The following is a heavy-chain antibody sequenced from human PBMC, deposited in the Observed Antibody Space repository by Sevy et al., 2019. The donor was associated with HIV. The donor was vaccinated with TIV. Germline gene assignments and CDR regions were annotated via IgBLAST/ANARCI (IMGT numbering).Heavy chain of an antibody. CDR2: ITTSGTSM. CDR3: ARDLPPSGTTVAHFDC. D-gene: IGHD4-17*01. J-gene: IGHJ4*02. CDR1: GFSFRSYE. V-gene: IGHV3-48*03. Sequence: GGSLRLSCAASGFSFRSYEMNWVRQAPGKGLEWVSYITTSGTSMYYSDSVRGRFTLSRDNDRNSLYLQMNSIRGEDTAVYYCARDLPPSGTTVAHFDCWGQGTLVTVSS.